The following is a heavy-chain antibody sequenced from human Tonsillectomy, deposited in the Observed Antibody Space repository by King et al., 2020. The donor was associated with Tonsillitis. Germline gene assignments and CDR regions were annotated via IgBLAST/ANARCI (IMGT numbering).Heavy chain of an antibody. CDR2: VYYSGST. CDR1: GGSVSSSSHH. V-gene: IGHV4-61*01. D-gene: IGHD2-2*01. CDR3: AGESRCSTSRCYFGLDN. Sequence: QLQESDPGLVKPSETLSLTCNASGGSVSSSSHHWSWIRQPPGKGLEWLGYVYYSGSTTYNPSLKSRVTISIDTAKNQFSLKLSSVTAADTAVYYCAGESRCSTSRCYFGLDNWGQGTLVTVSS. J-gene: IGHJ4*02.